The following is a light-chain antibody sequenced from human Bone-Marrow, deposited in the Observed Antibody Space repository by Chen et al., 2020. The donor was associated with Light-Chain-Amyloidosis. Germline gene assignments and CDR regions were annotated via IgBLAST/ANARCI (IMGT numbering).Light chain of an antibody. Sequence: EIVMTQSPATLSVSPGERVTLSCRASQSVSSNLAWYQQKPGQAPRLLLYGASTRATGIPARFSGSGSGTEFTLTISSLQSEDFAVYYCQQYNNWPALTFGGGTKVEIK. CDR3: QQYNNWPALT. CDR2: GAS. J-gene: IGKJ4*01. CDR1: QSVSSN. V-gene: IGKV3-15*01.